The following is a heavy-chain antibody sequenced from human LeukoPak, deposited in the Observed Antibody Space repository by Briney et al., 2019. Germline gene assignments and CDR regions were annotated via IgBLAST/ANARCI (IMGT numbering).Heavy chain of an antibody. Sequence: PGGSLRLSCAASGFTFSSYGMHWVRQAPGKGLEWVAVISYDGSNKYYADSVKGRFTISRDNSKNTLYLQMNSLRAEDTAVYYYAKDLEVSEWELTGIDYWGQGTLVTVSS. CDR3: AKDLEVSEWELTGIDY. CDR2: ISYDGSNK. D-gene: IGHD3-3*01. V-gene: IGHV3-30*18. CDR1: GFTFSSYG. J-gene: IGHJ4*02.